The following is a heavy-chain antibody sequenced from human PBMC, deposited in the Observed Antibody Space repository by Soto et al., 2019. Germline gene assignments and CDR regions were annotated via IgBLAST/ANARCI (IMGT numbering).Heavy chain of an antibody. D-gene: IGHD5-12*01. J-gene: IGHJ4*02. CDR3: VRVVAIPGYPDN. CDR2: IVPIVDTS. CDR1: GGTFSSYA. Sequence: QVQLVQYGAEVRQPASSVKVSCKTSGGTFSSYAISWVRQAPGQGLEWMGGIVPIVDTSTYAQKFQGRVTITADESTSTVYMELSSPRSDDTAVYYCVRVVAIPGYPDNWGQGTLVTVSS. V-gene: IGHV1-69*12.